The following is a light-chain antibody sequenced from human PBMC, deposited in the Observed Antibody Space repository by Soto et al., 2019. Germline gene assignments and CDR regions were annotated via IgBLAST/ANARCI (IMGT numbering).Light chain of an antibody. V-gene: IGKV1-5*01. J-gene: IGKJ5*01. CDR3: QQYNSYSAT. CDR1: QNIVNW. Sequence: DIQMTQSPSTLSASVGDRVTITCRASQNIVNWLAWYQQKPGEAPTILIYGASTLERGVSSRFSGSGSGTEFTLTITKLQPGDFATYYCQQYNSYSATFGQGTRLEIK. CDR2: GAS.